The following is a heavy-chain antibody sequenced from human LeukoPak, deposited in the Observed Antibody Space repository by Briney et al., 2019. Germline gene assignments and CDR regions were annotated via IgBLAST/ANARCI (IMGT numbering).Heavy chain of an antibody. Sequence: GASVKVSCKAAGGTFSSYAISWVRQAPGQGLEWMGGSIPIFGTANYAQKFQGRVTITADESTSTAYMELSSLRSEDTAAYSCARARVGAGATGDYYYYGMDVWGQGTTVTVSS. D-gene: IGHD1-26*01. CDR2: SIPIFGTA. J-gene: IGHJ6*02. CDR3: ARARVGAGATGDYYYYGMDV. V-gene: IGHV1-69*13. CDR1: GGTFSSYA.